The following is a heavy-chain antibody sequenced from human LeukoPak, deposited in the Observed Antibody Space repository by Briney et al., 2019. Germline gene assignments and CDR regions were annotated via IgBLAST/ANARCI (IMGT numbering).Heavy chain of an antibody. D-gene: IGHD2-2*01. Sequence: SETLSLTCTVSGGSISSSSYYWGWIRQPPGKGLEWIGSIYYSGSTYYNPSLKSRVTISVDTSKNQFFLKLSSVTAADTAVYYCARWTLHYCSSTSCYPGPFFDYWGQGTLVTVSS. CDR2: IYYSGST. CDR3: ARWTLHYCSSTSCYPGPFFDY. CDR1: GGSISSSSYY. V-gene: IGHV4-39*01. J-gene: IGHJ4*02.